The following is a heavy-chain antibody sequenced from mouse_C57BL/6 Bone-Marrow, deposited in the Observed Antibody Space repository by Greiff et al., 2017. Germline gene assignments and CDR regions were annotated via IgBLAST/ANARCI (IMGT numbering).Heavy chain of an antibody. V-gene: IGHV1-55*01. J-gene: IGHJ2*01. CDR1: GYTFPSYW. D-gene: IGHD6-2*01. CDR3: ARACLFYFYY. Sequence: QVQLQQPGAELVKPGASVKMSCKASGYTFPSYWITWVKQRPGHGLEWIGDIYPGRGSTNYNEKFKSKATLTVDTSSSTAYMQLSSLTSDDSAVDYCARACLFYFYYWGQGTTLTVSS. CDR2: IYPGRGST.